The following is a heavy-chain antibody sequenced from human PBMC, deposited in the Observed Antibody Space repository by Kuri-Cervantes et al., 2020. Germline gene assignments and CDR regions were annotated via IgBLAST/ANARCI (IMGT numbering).Heavy chain of an antibody. Sequence: GSLRLSCSVSGDSMNNYGWSWIRQAPGRGLEWIGRIYYSGSTDYNPSLRSRVTISLDTSKNQFSLKLSSVTAADTAVYYCATNRCSSTSCYEYNWFDPWGQGTLVTVSS. CDR2: IYYSGST. V-gene: IGHV4-59*01. CDR1: GDSMNNYG. CDR3: ATNRCSSTSCYEYNWFDP. J-gene: IGHJ5*02. D-gene: IGHD2-2*01.